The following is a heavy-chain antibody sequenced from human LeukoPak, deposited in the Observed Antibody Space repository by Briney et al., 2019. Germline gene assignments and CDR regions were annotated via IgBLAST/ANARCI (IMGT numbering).Heavy chain of an antibody. Sequence: PSETLSLTCAVYGGTFTGNYWTWIRQPPGKGLEWIGEINHSGSINYNPSLKSRVTIVVDTSKNQFSLKLTSVTAADTAVYYCARGLIGYYYGSGSTYYYGMDVWGQGTTVTVSS. CDR2: INHSGSI. D-gene: IGHD3-10*01. V-gene: IGHV4-34*01. CDR1: GGTFTGNY. J-gene: IGHJ6*02. CDR3: ARGLIGYYYGSGSTYYYGMDV.